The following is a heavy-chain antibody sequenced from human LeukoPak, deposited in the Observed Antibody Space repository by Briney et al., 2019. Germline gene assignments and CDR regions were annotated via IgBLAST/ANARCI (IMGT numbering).Heavy chain of an antibody. Sequence: GGSLRLSCADSRFTFSSYTMNWVRQAPGKGLEWVSGISANAVSTYYADSVKGRFTISRDNSKNTLYLHMDRLGTEDTAVYYCASMPSTEIYYFYHMDVWGKGITVTVSS. CDR1: RFTFSSYT. J-gene: IGHJ6*03. CDR3: ASMPSTEIYYFYHMDV. D-gene: IGHD2-2*01. CDR2: ISANAVST. V-gene: IGHV3-23*01.